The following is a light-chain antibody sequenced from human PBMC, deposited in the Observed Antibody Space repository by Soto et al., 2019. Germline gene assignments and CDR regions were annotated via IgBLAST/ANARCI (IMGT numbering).Light chain of an antibody. J-gene: IGLJ2*01. V-gene: IGLV2-14*01. CDR2: DVS. CDR1: SSDVGGYNY. CDR3: SSYTSSSTVV. Sequence: QSALTQPASVSGSPGQSITISCTGTSSDVGGYNYVSWYQQHPVKAPKLMIYDVSNRLSGVSNRYSGSKSVNTASLTISGFQAEDESDYYCSSYTSSSTVVFGGGTKLTVL.